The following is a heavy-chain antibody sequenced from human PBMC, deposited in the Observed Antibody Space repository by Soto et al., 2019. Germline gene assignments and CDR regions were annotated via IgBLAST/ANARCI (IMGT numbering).Heavy chain of an antibody. J-gene: IGHJ6*02. CDR1: GFTFSSYA. CDR3: ARDLRIYYYGMDV. CDR2: ISYDGSNK. V-gene: IGHV3-30-3*01. Sequence: QVQLVESGGGVVQPGRSLRLSCAASGFTFSSYAMHWVRQAPGKGLEWVAVISYDGSNKYYADSVKGRFTISSDNSKNTLYLQMNSLRAEDTAVYYCARDLRIYYYGMDVWGQGTTVTVSS.